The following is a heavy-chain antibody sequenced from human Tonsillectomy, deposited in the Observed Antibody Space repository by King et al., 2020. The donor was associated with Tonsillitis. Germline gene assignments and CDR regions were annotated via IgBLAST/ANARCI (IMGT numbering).Heavy chain of an antibody. CDR2: MNPNSANT. CDR1: GDTFTTSD. Sequence: VQLVESGAEVKKPGASVKVSCKASGDTFTTSDINWVRQAPGHGLEWMGWMNPNSANTGYAQTFHGRVTMTRNTSINTAYIELTSLIAVDTAVYYCARVRYCSSATCYGAFDIWGQGTKVTVSS. CDR3: ARVRYCSSATCYGAFDI. D-gene: IGHD2-2*01. V-gene: IGHV1-8*01. J-gene: IGHJ3*02.